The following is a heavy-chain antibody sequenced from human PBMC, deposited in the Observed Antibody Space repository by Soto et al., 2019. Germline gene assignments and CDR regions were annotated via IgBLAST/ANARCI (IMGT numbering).Heavy chain of an antibody. Sequence: QVQLVESGGGVVQPGRSLRLSCAASGFTFSSYGMHWVRQAPGKGLEWVAVIWYDGSNKYYADSVKGRFTISRDNSKNTLYLQMNSLRAEDTAVYYCAVSGDYYYGMDVLGQGTTVTVSS. D-gene: IGHD7-27*01. CDR2: IWYDGSNK. J-gene: IGHJ6*02. CDR1: GFTFSSYG. V-gene: IGHV3-33*01. CDR3: AVSGDYYYGMDV.